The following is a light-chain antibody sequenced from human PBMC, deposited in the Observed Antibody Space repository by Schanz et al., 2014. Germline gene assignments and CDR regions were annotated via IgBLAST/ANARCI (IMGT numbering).Light chain of an antibody. V-gene: IGLV1-51*01. CDR2: DNN. Sequence: QSVLTQPPSVSAAPGQKVTISCSGSSSNIGNNFVSWYQHLPGTAPKLVIYDNNSRPSGILDRFTGSKSGTSATLGITGLQTGDEADYYCGTWDASLSAGGVFGGGTKLTVL. J-gene: IGLJ3*02. CDR3: GTWDASLSAGGV. CDR1: SSNIGNNF.